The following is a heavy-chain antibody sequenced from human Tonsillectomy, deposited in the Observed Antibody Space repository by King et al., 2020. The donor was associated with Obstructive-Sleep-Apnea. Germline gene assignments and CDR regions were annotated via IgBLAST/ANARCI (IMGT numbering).Heavy chain of an antibody. D-gene: IGHD3-10*01. J-gene: IGHJ4*02. V-gene: IGHV3-30*02. Sequence: VQLVESGGGVVQPGGSLRLSCAASGFSFSVYDMHWVHQAPGKGLEWVAFIRNDGNNKYYADSVKGRFTISRDNSKNTLYLQMNSLTAEDTAVYYCAKDGFGEYDLDFWGQGTLVTVSS. CDR3: AKDGFGEYDLDF. CDR2: IRNDGNNK. CDR1: GFSFSVYD.